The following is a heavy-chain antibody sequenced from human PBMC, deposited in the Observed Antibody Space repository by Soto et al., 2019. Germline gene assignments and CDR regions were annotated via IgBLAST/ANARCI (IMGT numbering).Heavy chain of an antibody. D-gene: IGHD3-10*01. CDR2: IIPIFGTA. CDR3: ARVNYYGSGSYYKIPNWFDP. J-gene: IGHJ5*02. V-gene: IGHV1-69*01. CDR1: GGTFSSYA. Sequence: QVQLVQSGAEVQKPGSSVKVSCKASGGTFSSYAISWVRQAPGQGLEWMGGIIPIFGTANYAQKFQGRVTITADESTSTAYMELSSLRSEDTAVYYCARVNYYGSGSYYKIPNWFDPWGQGTLVTVSS.